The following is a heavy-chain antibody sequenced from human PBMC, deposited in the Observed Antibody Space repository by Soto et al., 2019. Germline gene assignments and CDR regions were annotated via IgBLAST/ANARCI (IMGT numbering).Heavy chain of an antibody. V-gene: IGHV1-46*01. CDR1: GYTFTSYY. CDR3: ARDPRGYYDSSGPFDY. D-gene: IGHD3-22*01. J-gene: IGHJ4*02. CDR2: INPSGGST. Sequence: GASVKVSCKASGYTFTSYYMHWVRQAPGQGLEWMGIINPSGGSTSHAQKFQGRVTMTRDTSTSTVYMELSSLRSEDTAVYYCARDPRGYYDSSGPFDYWGQGTLVTVSS.